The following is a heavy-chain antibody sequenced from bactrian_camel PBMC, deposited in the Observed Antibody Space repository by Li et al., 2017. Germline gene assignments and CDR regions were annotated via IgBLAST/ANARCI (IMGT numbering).Heavy chain of an antibody. CDR2: IYTGADNA. CDR3: AATTAVRGYQCQPGSEFNT. V-gene: IGHV3S54*01. Sequence: HVQLVESGGGSVQPGGSLRLSCAVTGRTSGCMGWFRQIPGKEREGVAAIYTGADNAYSADSVKGRFTISQDTANNTVYLQMSDLKTEDTGMYYCAATTAVRGYQCQPGSEFNTWGHGTQVTVS. CDR1: GRTSGC. J-gene: IGHJ6*01. D-gene: IGHD2*01.